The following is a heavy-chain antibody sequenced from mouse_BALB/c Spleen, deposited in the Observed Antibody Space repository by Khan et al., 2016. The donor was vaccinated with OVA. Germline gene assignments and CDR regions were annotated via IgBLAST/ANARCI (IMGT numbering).Heavy chain of an antibody. J-gene: IGHJ3*01. D-gene: IGHD2-2*01. CDR2: INPSNGDT. Sequence: VELVESGAELVKPGASVWLSCKASGYTFTSYYLYWVKQRPGQGLEWIGDINPSNGDTNFTEKFKSKATLTVDKSSSTAYIHLNSLTSEDSAFYYCTRSEYGSIAYWGQGTLVTVSA. CDR3: TRSEYGSIAY. CDR1: GYTFTSYY. V-gene: IGHV1-53*01.